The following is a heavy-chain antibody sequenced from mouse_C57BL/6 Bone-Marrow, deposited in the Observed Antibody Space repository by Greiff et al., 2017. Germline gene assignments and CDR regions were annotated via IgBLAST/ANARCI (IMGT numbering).Heavy chain of an antibody. CDR3: AAPRSIYCYGSSDPFAY. D-gene: IGHD1-1*01. CDR1: GFSLTSYG. Sequence: VMLVESGPGLVAPSQSLSITCTVSGFSLTSYGVSWVRQPPGKGLEWLGVIWGDGSTNYHSALISRLSISKDNSKSQVFLKLNSLQTDDTATYYCAAPRSIYCYGSSDPFAYWGQGTLVTVSA. J-gene: IGHJ3*01. CDR2: IWGDGST. V-gene: IGHV2-3*01.